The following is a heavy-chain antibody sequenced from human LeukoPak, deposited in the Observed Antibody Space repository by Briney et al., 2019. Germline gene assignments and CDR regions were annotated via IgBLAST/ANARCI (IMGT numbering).Heavy chain of an antibody. Sequence: GGSLRLSCAASGFTFSSYAMHWVRQAPGKGLEWVAVISYDGSNKYCADSVKGRFTISRDNSKNTLYLQMNSLRAEDTAIYYCAREVWFGETPGAFDYWGQGTLVTVSS. V-gene: IGHV3-30*01. CDR3: AREVWFGETPGAFDY. D-gene: IGHD3-10*01. J-gene: IGHJ4*02. CDR2: ISYDGSNK. CDR1: GFTFSSYA.